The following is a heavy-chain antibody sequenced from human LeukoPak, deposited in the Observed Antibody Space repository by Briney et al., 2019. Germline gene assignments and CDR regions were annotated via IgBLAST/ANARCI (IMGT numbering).Heavy chain of an antibody. Sequence: SETLSLTCTVSGGSLTSGSHYWSWIRQPAGKGLEWIGNIDISGSTKYNPSLKSRVTIYIDMSKNQFSLELTSVTAADTAVYYCASDIDCVGGTCYSYNWFDPWGQGTLVTVSS. D-gene: IGHD2-21*01. CDR2: IDISGST. V-gene: IGHV4-61*09. CDR3: ASDIDCVGGTCYSYNWFDP. J-gene: IGHJ5*02. CDR1: GGSLTSGSHY.